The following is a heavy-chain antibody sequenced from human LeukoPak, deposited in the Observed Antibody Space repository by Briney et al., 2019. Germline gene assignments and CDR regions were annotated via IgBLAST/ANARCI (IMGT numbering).Heavy chain of an antibody. J-gene: IGHJ4*02. CDR2: INHSGST. V-gene: IGHV4-34*01. Sequence: PSETLSLTSAVHGGTFRGYYWSWIRQPPGKGLEWIGEINHSGSTNYNPSLKSRVTISVETSKNQFYLKLSCATAAEMAVYYCARGGIAAAGIWSGYGYWGQGTLVTVSS. CDR1: GGTFRGYY. CDR3: ARGGIAAAGIWSGYGY. D-gene: IGHD6-13*01.